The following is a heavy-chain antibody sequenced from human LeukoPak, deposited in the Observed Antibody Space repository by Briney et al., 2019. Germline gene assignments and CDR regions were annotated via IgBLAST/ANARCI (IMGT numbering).Heavy chain of an antibody. CDR3: ARTAVVVVAATRPLFDP. Sequence: GGSLRLCCAATEFTFSSYRMNWVRQATGKGLEWVASSSSSSSYIYYADSVKGQFTISRDNAKNSLYLQMNSLRAEDTAVYYWARTAVVVVAATRPLFDPWGQGTLVTVSS. V-gene: IGHV3-21*01. CDR1: EFTFSSYR. J-gene: IGHJ5*02. D-gene: IGHD2-15*01. CDR2: SSSSSSYI.